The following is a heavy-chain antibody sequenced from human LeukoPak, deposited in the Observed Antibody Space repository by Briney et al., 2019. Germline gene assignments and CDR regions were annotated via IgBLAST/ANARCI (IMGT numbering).Heavy chain of an antibody. CDR1: GGSISSYY. V-gene: IGHV4-59*08. Sequence: SETLSLTCTVSGGSISSYYWSWIRQPPGKGLEWIGYIYYSGSTNYNPSLKSRVTISVDTSKNQSSLKLSSVTAADTAVYYCARPMGRWLQLDWGQGTLVTVSS. CDR3: ARPMGRWLQLD. J-gene: IGHJ4*02. D-gene: IGHD5-24*01. CDR2: IYYSGST.